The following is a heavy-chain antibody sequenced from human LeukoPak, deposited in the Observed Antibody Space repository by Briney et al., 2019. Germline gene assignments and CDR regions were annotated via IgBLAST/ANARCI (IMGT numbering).Heavy chain of an antibody. CDR3: ARDAVRNYDILTGCYGNYYYYYMDV. D-gene: IGHD3-9*01. Sequence: ASVKVSCKASGYTFTSYYMHWVRQAPGQGLEWMGIINPSGGSTSYAQKFQGRVTMTRDTSTSTVYMELSSLRSEDTAVYYCARDAVRNYDILTGCYGNYYYYYMDVWGKGTTVTISS. V-gene: IGHV1-46*01. CDR1: GYTFTSYY. CDR2: INPSGGST. J-gene: IGHJ6*03.